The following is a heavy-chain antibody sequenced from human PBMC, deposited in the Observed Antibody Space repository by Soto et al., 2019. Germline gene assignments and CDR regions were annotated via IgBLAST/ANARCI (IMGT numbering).Heavy chain of an antibody. Sequence: QVHLVESGGGVVQPGRSLRLSCAASGFNFRNNGMHWGRQVPGKGLEFVAVISHDGGHEDYAESVKGRFTISRDSSKNMLFLQMNSLRPDDTAVYYCASDSGGYSNYVDYRGQGRLVTVSS. J-gene: IGHJ4*02. CDR2: ISHDGGHE. CDR3: ASDSGGYSNYVDY. D-gene: IGHD4-4*01. CDR1: GFNFRNNG. V-gene: IGHV3-30*03.